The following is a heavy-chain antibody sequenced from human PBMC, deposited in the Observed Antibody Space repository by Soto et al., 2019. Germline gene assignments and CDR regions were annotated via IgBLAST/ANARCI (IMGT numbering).Heavy chain of an antibody. CDR2: IYYSGST. D-gene: IGHD3-10*01. V-gene: IGHV4-39*07. Sequence: SETLSLTCTVSGGSISSSSYYWGWIRQPPGKGLEWIGSIYYSGSTYYNPSLKSRVTISVDTSKNQFSLKLSSVTAADTAVYYCARGFKRGHYGSGSYLHWGQGTLVTVSS. CDR1: GGSISSSSYY. J-gene: IGHJ4*02. CDR3: ARGFKRGHYGSGSYLH.